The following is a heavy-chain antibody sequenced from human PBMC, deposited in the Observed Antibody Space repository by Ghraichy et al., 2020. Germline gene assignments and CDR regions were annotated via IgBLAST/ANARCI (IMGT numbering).Heavy chain of an antibody. CDR3: ARDLQGYFFNY. Sequence: LSLTCTVSGGSISSGDYYWSWIRQPPGKGLEWIGYIYYSGSTYYNPSLKSRVTISVDTSKNQFSLKLSSVTAADTAVYYCARDLQGYFFNYWGQGTLVTVSS. CDR1: GGSISSGDYY. V-gene: IGHV4-30-4*01. J-gene: IGHJ4*02. CDR2: IYYSGST.